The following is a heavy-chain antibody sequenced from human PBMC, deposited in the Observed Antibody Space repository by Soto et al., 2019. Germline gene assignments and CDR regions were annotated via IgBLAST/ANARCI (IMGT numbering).Heavy chain of an antibody. CDR1: GESITRYY. CDR3: ASEAVGTTAGHGRFEF. Sequence: SETLSLTCYVSGESITRYYRSWIRQPPGKGLEWLGNIFYIWNTNYDSSLKSRGSISVTSKNQFSRRSTSVTTAYTAIYNSASEAVGTTAGHGRFEFWGRGALVTVSS. V-gene: IGHV4-59*01. J-gene: IGHJ4*02. CDR2: IFYIWNT. D-gene: IGHD6-19*01.